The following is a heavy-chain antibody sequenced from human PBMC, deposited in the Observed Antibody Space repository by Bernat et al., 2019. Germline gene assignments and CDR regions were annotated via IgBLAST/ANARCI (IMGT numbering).Heavy chain of an antibody. D-gene: IGHD4-17*01. J-gene: IGHJ4*02. CDR3: AKGRTPVADY. CDR2: ISYDGSNK. Sequence: QVQLVESGGGVVQPGRSLRLSCAASGFTFSSYGMHWVRQAPGKGLEWVAVISYDGSNKYYADSVKGRFTISRDNSKNTLYLQMNSLRAEDTAVYYFAKGRTPVADYWGQGTLVTVSS. CDR1: GFTFSSYG. V-gene: IGHV3-30*18.